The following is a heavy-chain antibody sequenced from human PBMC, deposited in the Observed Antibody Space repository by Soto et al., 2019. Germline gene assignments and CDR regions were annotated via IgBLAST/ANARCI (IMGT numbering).Heavy chain of an antibody. D-gene: IGHD5-12*01. CDR2: INPSGGST. Sequence: QVQLVQSGAEVKKPGASVKVSCKASGYTFTSYYMHWVRQAPGQGLEWMGIINPSGGSTSYAQKFQGRVTMTRDTSTSTVYMELSSLRSEDTAVYYCARDWGGYDDGYYYGMDVWGQGTTATVSS. CDR3: ARDWGGYDDGYYYGMDV. J-gene: IGHJ6*02. V-gene: IGHV1-46*03. CDR1: GYTFTSYY.